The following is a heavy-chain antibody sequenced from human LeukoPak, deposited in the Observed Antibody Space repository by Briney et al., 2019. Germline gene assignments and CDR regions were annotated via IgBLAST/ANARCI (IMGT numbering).Heavy chain of an antibody. Sequence: GGSLRLSCAASGFTFSSYSMNWVRQAPGKGLEWVSSISSSSSYIYYADSVKGRFTISRDNAKNSLYLQMNSLRAEDTAVYYCARVGGSGSYYWSVSRRGRLEFDYWGQGTLVTVSS. CDR1: GFTFSSYS. J-gene: IGHJ4*02. CDR3: ARVGGSGSYYWSVSRRGRLEFDY. D-gene: IGHD3-10*01. V-gene: IGHV3-21*01. CDR2: ISSSSSYI.